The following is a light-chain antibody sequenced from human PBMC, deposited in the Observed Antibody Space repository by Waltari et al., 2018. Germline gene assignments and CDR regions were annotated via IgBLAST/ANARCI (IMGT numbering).Light chain of an antibody. V-gene: IGKV3-15*01. Sequence: EIVMTQSPATLSVSLGEGATLSCRASQSVSSNLAWYQQKPGQAPRLLMYGASIRATGIPARFSGSGSGTEFSLTISSLQSEDFAVYYCQQYNQWPPWAFGQGTKVEIK. CDR1: QSVSSN. J-gene: IGKJ1*01. CDR3: QQYNQWPPWA. CDR2: GAS.